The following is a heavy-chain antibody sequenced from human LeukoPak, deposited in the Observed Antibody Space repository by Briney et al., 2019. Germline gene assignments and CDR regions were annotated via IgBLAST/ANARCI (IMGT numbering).Heavy chain of an antibody. V-gene: IGHV3-23*01. D-gene: IGHD1-26*01. Sequence: GPSLTPSWALATLRSNSYARSWFRQPPGKGLEWVSTIIISGAPIYYPLSVKGRFTISRDKSSNTPYLHMNSLRVEDTAVYYCAGSPWAGAGPFEFCG. CDR2: IIISGAPI. CDR1: TLRSNSYA. CDR3: AGSPWAGAGPFEF. J-gene: IGHJ3*01.